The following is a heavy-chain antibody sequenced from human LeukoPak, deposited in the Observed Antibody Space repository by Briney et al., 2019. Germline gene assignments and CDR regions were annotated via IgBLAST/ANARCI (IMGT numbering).Heavy chain of an antibody. J-gene: IGHJ4*02. D-gene: IGHD6-19*01. CDR2: ISGGGITT. V-gene: IGHV3-23*01. CDR1: GFTFSNYA. Sequence: PGGSLRFSCAGSGFTFSNYAMSWVRQAPGKGLEWVSSISGGGITTYYADSAKGRFTISRDNSKNTMFLQMNSLRVDDTAVYYCPRQSYASGWNPFDHWGQGILVTVSS. CDR3: PRQSYASGWNPFDH.